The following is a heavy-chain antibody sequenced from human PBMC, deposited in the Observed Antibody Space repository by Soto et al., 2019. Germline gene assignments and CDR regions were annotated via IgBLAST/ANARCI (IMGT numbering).Heavy chain of an antibody. CDR2: IWYDGSNK. J-gene: IGHJ6*02. V-gene: IGHV3-33*01. CDR3: ARDEQWLGYYYGMDV. CDR1: GFTFSSYG. Sequence: QVQLVESGGGVVQPGRSLRLSCAASGFTFSSYGMHWVRQAPVKGLEWVAVIWYDGSNKYYADSVKGRFTISRDNSKNTLYLQMNSLRAEDMAVYYCARDEQWLGYYYGMDVWGQGTTVTVSS. D-gene: IGHD6-19*01.